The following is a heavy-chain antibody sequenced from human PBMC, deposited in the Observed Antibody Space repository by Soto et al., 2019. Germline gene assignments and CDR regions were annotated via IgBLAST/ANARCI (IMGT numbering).Heavy chain of an antibody. Sequence: TLSLTCAVSGGSISSSNRWSWVRQPPGKGLEWIGEIYHSGSTNYNPSLKSRVTISVDKSKNQFSLKLSSVTAADTAVYYCATLPYDILTGPYYYYYGMDVWGQGTTVTVSS. J-gene: IGHJ6*02. V-gene: IGHV4-4*02. CDR2: IYHSGST. CDR1: GGSISSSNR. D-gene: IGHD3-9*01. CDR3: ATLPYDILTGPYYYYYGMDV.